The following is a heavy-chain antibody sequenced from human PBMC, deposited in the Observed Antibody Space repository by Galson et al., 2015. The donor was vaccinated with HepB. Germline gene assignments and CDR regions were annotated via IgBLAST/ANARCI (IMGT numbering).Heavy chain of an antibody. Sequence: TLSLTCTVSGGSISSYYWSWLRQPPGKGLEWIGYIYYSGSTNYNPSLKSRVTISVDTSKNQFSLKLSSVTAADTAVYYCARGKKGHILTGSYYYYYGMDVWGQGTTGTVSS. CDR2: IYYSGST. V-gene: IGHV4-59*01. D-gene: IGHD3-9*01. CDR1: GGSISSYY. CDR3: ARGKKGHILTGSYYYYYGMDV. J-gene: IGHJ6*02.